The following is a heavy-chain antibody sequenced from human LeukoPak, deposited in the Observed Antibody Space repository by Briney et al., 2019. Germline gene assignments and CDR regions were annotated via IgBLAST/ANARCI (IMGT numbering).Heavy chain of an antibody. J-gene: IGHJ4*02. CDR3: AKNSYSYDSVPFDY. CDR1: GFTFSDYG. D-gene: IGHD5-18*01. CDR2: KRYDINKE. V-gene: IGHV3-30*02. Sequence: GGSLRLSCAASGFTFSDYGIHWVRQAPGKGLDWVAFKRYDINKESYAGSVKGRFTISRDNSKNTLYLQMNSLRAEDTAVYYCAKNSYSYDSVPFDYWGQGTLVTVSS.